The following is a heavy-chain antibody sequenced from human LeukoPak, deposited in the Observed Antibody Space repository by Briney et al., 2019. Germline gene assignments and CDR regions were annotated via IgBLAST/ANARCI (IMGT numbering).Heavy chain of an antibody. CDR3: ARESFDYYDSSGYYYY. D-gene: IGHD3-22*01. J-gene: IGHJ4*02. V-gene: IGHV3-53*01. CDR2: IYSGGST. CDR1: GFTVSSNY. Sequence: GGSLRLSCAASGFTVSSNYMSWVRQAPGKGLERVSVIYSGGSTYYADSVKGRFTISRDNSKNTLYLQMNSLRAEDTAVYYCARESFDYYDSSGYYYYWGQGTLVTVSS.